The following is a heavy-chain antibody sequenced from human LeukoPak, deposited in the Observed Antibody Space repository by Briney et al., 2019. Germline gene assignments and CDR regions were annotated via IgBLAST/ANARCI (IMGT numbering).Heavy chain of an antibody. CDR2: IYYSGST. CDR3: ARVPIFGVVFDY. D-gene: IGHD3-3*01. J-gene: IGHJ4*02. Sequence: SETLSLTCTVFGGSISSGGHYWSWIRPHTGKGLEWIWYIYYSGSTYYNPSLTSRVTISVDTSTNQFSLKLSSVTAADTAVYYCARVPIFGVVFDYWGQGTLVTVSS. V-gene: IGHV4-31*03. CDR1: GGSISSGGHY.